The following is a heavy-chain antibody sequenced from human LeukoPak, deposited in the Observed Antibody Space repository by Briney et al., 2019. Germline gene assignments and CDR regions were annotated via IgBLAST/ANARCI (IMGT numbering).Heavy chain of an antibody. V-gene: IGHV4-31*03. D-gene: IGHD3-10*01. J-gene: IGHJ5*02. Sequence: PSQTLSLTCTVSGGSISSGGYYWSWIRQHPGKGPEWIGYIYYSGSTYYNPSLKSRVTISVDTSKNQFSLKLSSVTAADTAVYYCARGGGGMVRGVMLNNWFDPWGQGTLVTVSS. CDR1: GGSISSGGYY. CDR3: ARGGGGMVRGVMLNNWFDP. CDR2: IYYSGST.